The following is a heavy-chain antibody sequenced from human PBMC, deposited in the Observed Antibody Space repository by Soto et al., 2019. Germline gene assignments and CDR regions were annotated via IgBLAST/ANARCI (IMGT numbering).Heavy chain of an antibody. D-gene: IGHD6-6*01. Sequence: EVQLVESGGGLVQPGGSLRLSCAASGFTFSSYWMSCVRQAPGKGLEWVANIKQDGSEKYYVDSVKGRFTISRDNAKNSLYLQMNSLRAEETAVYYCARKDIAARTYAFDIWGQGTMVTVSS. J-gene: IGHJ3*02. CDR3: ARKDIAARTYAFDI. CDR2: IKQDGSEK. V-gene: IGHV3-7*01. CDR1: GFTFSSYW.